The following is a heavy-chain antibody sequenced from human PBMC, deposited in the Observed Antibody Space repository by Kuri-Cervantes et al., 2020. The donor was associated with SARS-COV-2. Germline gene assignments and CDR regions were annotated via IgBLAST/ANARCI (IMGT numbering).Heavy chain of an antibody. J-gene: IGHJ3*02. CDR2: IYYSGST. CDR3: ARSGYSYGPETQGAFDI. D-gene: IGHD5-18*01. Sequence: LETLSLTCTVSGGSISSSSYYWGWIRQPPGKGLEWIGSIYYSGSTYYNPSLKSRVTISVDTSKNQFSLKLSSVTAADTAVYYCARSGYSYGPETQGAFDIWGQGTMVTVSS. V-gene: IGHV4-39*01. CDR1: GGSISSSSYY.